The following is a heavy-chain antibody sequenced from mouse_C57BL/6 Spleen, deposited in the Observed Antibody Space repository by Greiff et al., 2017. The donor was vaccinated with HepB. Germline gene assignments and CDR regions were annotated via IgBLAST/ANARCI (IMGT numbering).Heavy chain of an antibody. CDR3: ARIYDGYYTWFAY. V-gene: IGHV1-9*01. CDR1: GYTFTGYW. J-gene: IGHJ3*01. Sequence: QVQLKQSGAELMKPGASVKLSCKATGYTFTGYWIEWVKQRPGHGLEWIGEILPGSGSTNYNEKFKGKATFTADTSSNTAYMQLSSLTTEDSAIYYCARIYDGYYTWFAYWGQGTLVTVSA. CDR2: ILPGSGST. D-gene: IGHD2-3*01.